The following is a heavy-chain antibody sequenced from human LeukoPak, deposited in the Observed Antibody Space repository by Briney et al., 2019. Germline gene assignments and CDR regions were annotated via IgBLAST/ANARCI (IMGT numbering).Heavy chain of an antibody. CDR3: TRREAGVYYFDY. D-gene: IGHD3-10*01. J-gene: IGHJ4*02. Sequence: PGGSLRLSCAASGFTFSGSAMHWVRQASGNGLEWVGRIRSKANSYATAYAASVKGRFTISRDDSKNTAYLQMNSLKTEDTAVYYCTRREAGVYYFDYWGQGTLVTVSS. CDR2: IRSKANSYAT. CDR1: GFTFSGSA. V-gene: IGHV3-73*01.